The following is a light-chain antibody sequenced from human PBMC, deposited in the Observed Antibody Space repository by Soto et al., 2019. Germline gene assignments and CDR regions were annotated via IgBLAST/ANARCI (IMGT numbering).Light chain of an antibody. J-gene: IGKJ4*01. CDR1: QSVNIY. Sequence: EIVLTQSPATLSLSPGERATLSCRASQSVNIYLAWYQQKPGQAPRLLIYDASNRATGIPARFSGSGSGTGFTLTISSLEPEDIAVYYCQQRSNWRVTFGGGTKV. CDR3: QQRSNWRVT. V-gene: IGKV3-11*01. CDR2: DAS.